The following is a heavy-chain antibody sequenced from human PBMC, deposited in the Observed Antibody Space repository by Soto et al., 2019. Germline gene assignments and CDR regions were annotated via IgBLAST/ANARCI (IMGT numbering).Heavy chain of an antibody. J-gene: IGHJ4*02. Sequence: KTGGSLRLSCAVSGFSFSNAWMRWVRQAPGKGLEWVGRIKSKTDGGTTDYAAPVKGRFTISRDDSKNTLYLQMNSLKIEDTAVYYCTTEVDYYDSSGYYRYYFDYWGQGTLVTVSS. D-gene: IGHD3-22*01. CDR1: GFSFSNAW. CDR2: IKSKTDGGTT. V-gene: IGHV3-15*01. CDR3: TTEVDYYDSSGYYRYYFDY.